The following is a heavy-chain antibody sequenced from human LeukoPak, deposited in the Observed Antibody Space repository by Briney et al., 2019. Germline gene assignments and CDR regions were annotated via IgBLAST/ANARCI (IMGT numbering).Heavy chain of an antibody. CDR3: ARSYYYDSSGYWYYYGMDV. J-gene: IGHJ6*02. D-gene: IGHD3-22*01. Sequence: PGGSLRLSCAASGFTFSDYYMSWIRQAPGKGLEWVSYISSSGSTIYYADSVKGRFTISRDNAKNSLYLQMNSLRDEDTAVYYCARSYYYDSSGYWYYYGMDVWGQGTTVTVSS. CDR2: ISSSGSTI. CDR1: GFTFSDYY. V-gene: IGHV3-11*04.